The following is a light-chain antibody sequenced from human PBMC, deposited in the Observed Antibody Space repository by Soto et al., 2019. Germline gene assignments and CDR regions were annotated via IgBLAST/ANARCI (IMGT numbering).Light chain of an antibody. CDR2: AAS. Sequence: IHMTLSASSLSASVGHRVTITCRASQSISSYLNWYQQKPGKAPKLLIYAASTLQSGVPSRFSGSGYGTEFTLTISSLQTEDFATYYCQQLNSYPRTFGQGTKVDIK. CDR1: QSISSY. V-gene: IGKV1-9*01. CDR3: QQLNSYPRT. J-gene: IGKJ1*01.